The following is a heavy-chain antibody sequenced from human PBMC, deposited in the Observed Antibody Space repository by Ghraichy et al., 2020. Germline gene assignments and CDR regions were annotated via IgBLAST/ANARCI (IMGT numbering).Heavy chain of an antibody. D-gene: IGHD3-3*01. CDR1: GTSSSHYY. Sequence: SETLSLNCTVSGTSSSHYYWSWIRQPPGKGLEWIGYMYYNGNTNYNPSLKSRVTISLDMSKNQFSLKLSSMTAADTAVYYCARMRALFGVGSDFDYWGQGTLVTVSS. CDR3: ARMRALFGVGSDFDY. V-gene: IGHV4-59*01. J-gene: IGHJ4*02. CDR2: MYYNGNT.